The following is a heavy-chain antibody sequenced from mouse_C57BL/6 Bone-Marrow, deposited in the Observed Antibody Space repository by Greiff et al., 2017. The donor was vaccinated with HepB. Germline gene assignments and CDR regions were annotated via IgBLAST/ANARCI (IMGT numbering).Heavy chain of an antibody. CDR2: IDPSDSYT. J-gene: IGHJ3*01. V-gene: IGHV1-69*01. D-gene: IGHD1-1*01. Sequence: QVQLQQPGAELVMPGASVKLSCKASGYTFTSYWMHWVKQRPGQGLEWIGEIDPSDSYTNYNQKFKGKSTLTVDKSSSTAYLQLSSLTSEDSAVYYFARGPYGNSWVAYWGQGTLVTGSA. CDR1: GYTFTSYW. CDR3: ARGPYGNSWVAY.